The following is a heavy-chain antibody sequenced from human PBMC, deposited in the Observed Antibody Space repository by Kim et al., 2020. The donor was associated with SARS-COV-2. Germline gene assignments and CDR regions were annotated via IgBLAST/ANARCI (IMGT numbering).Heavy chain of an antibody. Sequence: GGSLRLSCAASGFTFDDYGMSWVRQAPGKGLEWVSGINWSGNITTYTDSVKDRFTITRDNAKDSLNLQMKNLTGEDTAIYHCARGWGNRPLDPWGQGTLVTVSS. D-gene: IGHD3-16*01. V-gene: IGHV3-20*01. J-gene: IGHJ5*02. CDR1: GFTFDDYG. CDR3: ARGWGNRPLDP. CDR2: INWSGNIT.